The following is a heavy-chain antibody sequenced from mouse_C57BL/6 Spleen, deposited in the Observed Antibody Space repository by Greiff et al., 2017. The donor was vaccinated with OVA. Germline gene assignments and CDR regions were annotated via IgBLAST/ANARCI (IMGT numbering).Heavy chain of an antibody. D-gene: IGHD2-1*01. CDR1: GFTFTDYY. Sequence: EVKLVESGGGLVQPGGSLSLSCAASGFTFTDYYMSWVRQPPGKALEWLGFIRNKANGYTTEYSASVKGRFTISRDNSQSILYLQRNALRAEDSATYYCARDSNYAFAYWGQGTLITVSA. CDR2: IRNKANGYTT. V-gene: IGHV7-3*01. CDR3: ARDSNYAFAY. J-gene: IGHJ3*01.